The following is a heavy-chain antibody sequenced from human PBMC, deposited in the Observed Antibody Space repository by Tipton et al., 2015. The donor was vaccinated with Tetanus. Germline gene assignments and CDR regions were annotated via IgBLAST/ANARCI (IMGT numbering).Heavy chain of an antibody. CDR3: ARGMAEASNCGGDCYSDY. D-gene: IGHD2-21*02. J-gene: IGHJ4*02. CDR1: GFTFSDYS. V-gene: IGHV3-21*01. Sequence: GSLRLSCAASGFTFSDYSMNWVRQAPGKGLEWVSSISGSSNYINYADSVKGRFTISRANARNSLYLQMISLRAEDTAVYSCARGMAEASNCGGDCYSDYWGQGTLVTVSS. CDR2: ISGSSNYI.